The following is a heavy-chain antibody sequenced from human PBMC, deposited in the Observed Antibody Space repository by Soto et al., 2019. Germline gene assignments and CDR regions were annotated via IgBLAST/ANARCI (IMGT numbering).Heavy chain of an antibody. V-gene: IGHV2-5*02. D-gene: IGHD2-15*01. CDR1: GFSLSTSGVG. CDR2: IYWDDDK. J-gene: IGHJ4*02. Sequence: QITLKEPGPTLVKPTQTLTLTCTFSGFSLSTSGVGVGWLRQPPGKALEWLALIYWDDDKRYSPSLKSRLTITKDNSKNQVVLTMTNMDPVDTATYYCAHRPSYCSGGSCYSGFDYWGQGTLVTVSS. CDR3: AHRPSYCSGGSCYSGFDY.